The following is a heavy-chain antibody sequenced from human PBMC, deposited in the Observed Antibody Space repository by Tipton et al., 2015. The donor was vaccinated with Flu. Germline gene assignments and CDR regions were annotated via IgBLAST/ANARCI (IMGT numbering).Heavy chain of an antibody. J-gene: IGHJ4*02. CDR3: VRRGYCSGGSCSDFDY. D-gene: IGHD2-15*01. CDR2: IYPGDSDT. Sequence: QSGPEVKAPGESLKISCKASGYTFTYYWIGWVRQMPGKGLEWMGIIYPGDSDTRYSPSFQGQATISADKSINTAYLQWSGLKASDSAIYYCVRRGYCSGGSCSDFDYWGPGTQVTVSS. CDR1: GYTFTYYW. V-gene: IGHV5-51*03.